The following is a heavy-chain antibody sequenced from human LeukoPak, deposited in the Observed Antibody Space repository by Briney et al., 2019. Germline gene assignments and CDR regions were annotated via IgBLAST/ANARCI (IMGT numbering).Heavy chain of an antibody. V-gene: IGHV4-38-2*02. D-gene: IGHD4-17*01. CDR2: IYTSGST. J-gene: IGHJ4*02. CDR3: ARGPTTVTRAFDY. Sequence: SETLSLTCTVSGYSISTGYYWDWIRQPPGKGLEWIGRIYTSGSTNYNPSLKSRVTMSVDTSKNQFSLKLSSVTAADTAVYYCARGPTTVTRAFDYWGQGTLVTVSS. CDR1: GYSISTGYY.